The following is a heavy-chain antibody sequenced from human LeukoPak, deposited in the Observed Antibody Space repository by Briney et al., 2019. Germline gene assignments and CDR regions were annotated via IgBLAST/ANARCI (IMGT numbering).Heavy chain of an antibody. D-gene: IGHD6-13*01. CDR1: GFTFSSYA. CDR2: ISGSGGST. CDR3: AKQLKQQLAYYYYYGMDV. J-gene: IGHJ6*02. V-gene: IGHV3-23*01. Sequence: GGSLRLSCAASGFTFSSYAMSWVRQAPGKGLEWVSAISGSGGSTYYADSVKGRFTISRDNSKNTLYLQMNSLRVEDTAVYYCAKQLKQQLAYYYYYGMDVWGQGTTVTVSS.